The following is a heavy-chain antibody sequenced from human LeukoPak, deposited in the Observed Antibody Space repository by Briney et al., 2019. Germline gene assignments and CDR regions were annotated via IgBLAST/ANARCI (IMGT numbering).Heavy chain of an antibody. CDR3: ARGWDHFYF. J-gene: IGHJ4*02. D-gene: IGHD1-26*01. CDR2: ISYDGSNK. CDR1: GFTFSSYG. Sequence: PGMSLRLSCAASGFTFSSYGMHWVRQAPGKGLEWVAVISYDGSNKYYADSVKGRFTISRDNANNSLSLQMSSLRDEDTAVYFCARGWDHFYFWGQGTLVTVSS. V-gene: IGHV3-30*03.